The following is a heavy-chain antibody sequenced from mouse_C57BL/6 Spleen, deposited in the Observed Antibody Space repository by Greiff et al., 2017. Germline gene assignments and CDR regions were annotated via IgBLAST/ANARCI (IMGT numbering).Heavy chain of an antibody. CDR2: INPNNGGT. CDR3: ARQLRLRLYAMDY. D-gene: IGHD3-2*02. V-gene: IGHV1-26*01. CDR1: GYTFTDYY. J-gene: IGHJ4*01. Sequence: EVQLQQSGPELVKPGASVKISCKASGYTFTDYYMNWVKQSHGKSLEWIGDINPNNGGTSYNQKFKGKATLTVDKSSSTAYMERRSLTSEDSAVYYCARQLRLRLYAMDYWGQGTSVTVSS.